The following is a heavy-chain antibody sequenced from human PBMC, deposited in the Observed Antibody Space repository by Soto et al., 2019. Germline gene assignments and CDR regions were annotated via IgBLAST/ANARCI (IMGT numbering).Heavy chain of an antibody. CDR1: GYTFTSYD. Sequence: ASLKVSCKASGYTFTSYDINWVRQATGQGLEWMGWMNPNSGNTGYAQKFQGRVTMTRNTSISTAYMELSSLRSEDTAVYYCARGEGGRVVVAATYYYGMDVWGQGTTVTVSS. CDR2: MNPNSGNT. D-gene: IGHD2-15*01. V-gene: IGHV1-8*01. J-gene: IGHJ6*02. CDR3: ARGEGGRVVVAATYYYGMDV.